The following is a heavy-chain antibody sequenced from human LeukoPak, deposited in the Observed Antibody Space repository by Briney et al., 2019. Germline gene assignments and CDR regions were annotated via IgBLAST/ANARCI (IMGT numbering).Heavy chain of an antibody. V-gene: IGHV3-30-3*01. Sequence: GGSLRLSCAASGFTFSSYAMHWVRQAPGKGLEWVAVISYDGSNKYYADSVKGRFTVSRDNSKNTLYLQMNSLRAEDTAVYYCARDRLGWLQPDYWGQGTLVTVSS. CDR1: GFTFSSYA. D-gene: IGHD5-24*01. J-gene: IGHJ4*02. CDR3: ARDRLGWLQPDY. CDR2: ISYDGSNK.